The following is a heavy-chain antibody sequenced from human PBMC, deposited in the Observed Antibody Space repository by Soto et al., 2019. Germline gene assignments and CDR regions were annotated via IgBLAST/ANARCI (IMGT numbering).Heavy chain of an antibody. CDR3: ARVVLTSSYQINWFGP. Sequence: SETLSLTCTVSGGSISSYYWSWIRQPPGKGLEWIGYIYAQKFQGRVTMTRNTSINTAYMELSSLRSDDTALYYCARVVLTSSYQINWFGPWGQGTPVTVSS. D-gene: IGHD3-9*01. CDR1: GGSISSYY. CDR2: IYA. J-gene: IGHJ5*02. V-gene: IGHV4-4*08.